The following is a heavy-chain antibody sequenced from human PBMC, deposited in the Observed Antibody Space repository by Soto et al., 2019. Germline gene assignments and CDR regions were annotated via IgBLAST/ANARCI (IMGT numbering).Heavy chain of an antibody. J-gene: IGHJ4*02. CDR3: ARMGYSYGSGSYDY. CDR2: IYSGGST. V-gene: IGHV3-53*04. D-gene: IGHD3-10*01. CDR1: GFTVSSNY. Sequence: EVQLVESGGGLVQPGGSLRLSCAASGFTVSSNYMSWVRQAPGKGLEWVSVIYSGGSTYYADSVKGRFTISRHNSKNTLYLQMNSLRAEDTAVYYGARMGYSYGSGSYDYWGQGTLVTVSS.